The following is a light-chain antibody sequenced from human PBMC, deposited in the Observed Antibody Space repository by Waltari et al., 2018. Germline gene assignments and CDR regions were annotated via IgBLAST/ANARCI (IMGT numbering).Light chain of an antibody. V-gene: IGLV1-44*01. CDR1: SSNIGRNS. CDR3: AAWDDSLNAWI. J-gene: IGLJ3*02. CDR2: RND. Sequence: QSLLTQPPSISGAPGQRVTISCSGGSSNIGRNSVNWYGQVPGTAPTLVMFRNDQRPSGVSDRCSGSKSGTSASLAINGLLSADENDYICAAWDDSLNAWIFGGGTRLTVL.